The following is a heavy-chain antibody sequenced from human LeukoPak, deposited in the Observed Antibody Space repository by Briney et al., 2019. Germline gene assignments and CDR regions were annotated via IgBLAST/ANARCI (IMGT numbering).Heavy chain of an antibody. CDR3: ARGARKGDDYGGFFDY. CDR2: ISYDGSFK. Sequence: GGSLRLSCAASGFTFSTYAMHWVRQAPGKGLEWVAVISYDGSFKDYADSVKGRFTVSRDNSKNTLYLQMNSMRAEDTAVSYCARGARKGDDYGGFFDYWGQGTLVTVSS. CDR1: GFTFSTYA. V-gene: IGHV3-30*04. D-gene: IGHD4-23*01. J-gene: IGHJ4*02.